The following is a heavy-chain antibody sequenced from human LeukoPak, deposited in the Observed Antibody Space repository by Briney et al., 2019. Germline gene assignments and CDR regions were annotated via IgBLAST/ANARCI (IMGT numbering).Heavy chain of an antibody. D-gene: IGHD6-13*01. CDR1: GFTFSTYS. V-gene: IGHV3-21*04. Sequence: PGGSLRLSCAASGFTFSTYSMNWVRQAPGEGLEWVSSITGPSSYIYYADSVKGRFTISRDNSKNTLYLQMNSLRAEDTAVYYCARAYSSSWYDYWGQGTLVTVSS. CDR3: ARAYSSSWYDY. CDR2: ITGPSSYI. J-gene: IGHJ4*02.